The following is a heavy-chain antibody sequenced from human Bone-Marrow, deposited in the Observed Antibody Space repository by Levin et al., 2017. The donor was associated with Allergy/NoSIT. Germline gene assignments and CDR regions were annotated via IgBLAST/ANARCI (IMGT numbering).Heavy chain of an antibody. CDR1: GFTFSSYA. CDR2: ISGSGGST. D-gene: IGHD2-2*02. Sequence: GESLKISCAASGFTFSSYAMSWVRQAPGKGLEWVSAISGSGGSTYYADSVKGRFTISRDNSKNTLYLQMNSLRAEDTAVYYCATKRYCSSTSCYTAPVYGMDVWGQGTTVTVSS. CDR3: ATKRYCSSTSCYTAPVYGMDV. J-gene: IGHJ6*02. V-gene: IGHV3-23*01.